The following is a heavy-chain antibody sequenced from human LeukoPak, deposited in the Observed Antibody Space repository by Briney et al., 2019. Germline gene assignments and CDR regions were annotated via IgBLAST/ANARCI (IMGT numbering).Heavy chain of an antibody. CDR1: GFTFSSYT. V-gene: IGHV3-23*01. CDR2: VSSNGAKT. CDR3: GKEEQRVITPGLYY. D-gene: IGHD4-23*01. Sequence: GGSLRLSCAASGFTFSSYTITWVRQAPGKGLEWVSAVSSNGAKTYYADSVKGRFTIARDNYKNMVFLQMNSLRAEDTAVDYRGKEEQRVITPGLYYWGQGTLVTVSS. J-gene: IGHJ4*02.